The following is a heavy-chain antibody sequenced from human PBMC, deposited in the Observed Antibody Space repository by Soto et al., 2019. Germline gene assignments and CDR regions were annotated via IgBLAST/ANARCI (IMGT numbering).Heavy chain of an antibody. J-gene: IGHJ4*02. CDR2: ISHDGSKR. CDR3: AKDGGYSRYDMGSYYFDY. D-gene: IGHD5-12*01. V-gene: IGHV3-30*18. Sequence: QVQLVESGGGVVQPRRSLRLSCAASGFTFSSYGMHWVRQAPGKVLEWVAMISHDGSKRYYADSLKGRFTISRDNSKNTLYLQMNRLRAEDTAVYYCAKDGGYSRYDMGSYYFDYWGQGTLVTVSS. CDR1: GFTFSSYG.